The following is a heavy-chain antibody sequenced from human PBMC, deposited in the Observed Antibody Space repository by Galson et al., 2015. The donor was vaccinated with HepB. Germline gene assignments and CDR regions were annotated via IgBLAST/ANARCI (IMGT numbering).Heavy chain of an antibody. J-gene: IGHJ5*01. Sequence: CAISGNSVSSASAAWDWIRLSPSRGLEWLGRTYYRSKWYRNYAGSVESRITINPDTSKNQFSLQLNSVTPEDTAVYYCARSSGWFDYWGQGTLVTVSS. CDR2: TYYRSKWYR. CDR3: ARSSGWFDY. D-gene: IGHD6-19*01. V-gene: IGHV6-1*01. CDR1: GNSVSSASAA.